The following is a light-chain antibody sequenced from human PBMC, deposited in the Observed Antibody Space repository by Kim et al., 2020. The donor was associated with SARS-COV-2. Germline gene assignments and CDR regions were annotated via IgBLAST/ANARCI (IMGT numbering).Light chain of an antibody. J-gene: IGLJ1*01. CDR3: QSYDSSLSGYV. V-gene: IGLV1-40*01. Sequence: QRVTISCTGSSPNIGAGLDVHWYQQLPGTAPKLLIYGNTNRPSGVPDRFSGSKSGISASLAITGLQAEDEADYYCQSYDSSLSGYVFGTGTKVTVL. CDR1: SPNIGAGLD. CDR2: GNT.